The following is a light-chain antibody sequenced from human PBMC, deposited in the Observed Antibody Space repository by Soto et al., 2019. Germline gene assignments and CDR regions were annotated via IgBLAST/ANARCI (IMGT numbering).Light chain of an antibody. CDR3: MQALQTPLT. CDR2: LGS. J-gene: IGKJ4*01. Sequence: DSVMTQSPLSLSVTPGEPASISCRSSQSLLHSTGNNYLDWYLQKPGQSPQXLIYLGSNRASGVPDRLSGSGSGTDFTLKISRVEAEDVGVYYCMQALQTPLTFGGGTKVDIK. CDR1: QSLLHSTGNNY. V-gene: IGKV2-28*01.